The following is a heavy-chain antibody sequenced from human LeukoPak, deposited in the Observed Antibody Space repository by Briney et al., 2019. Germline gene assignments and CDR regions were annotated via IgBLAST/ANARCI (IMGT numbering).Heavy chain of an antibody. V-gene: IGHV3-9*01. Sequence: GGSLRLSCAASGFTFDDYAMHWVRQAPGKGPEWVSGISWNGGTLDYADSVKGRFTISRDNAKKSLYLQMNSLRAEDTALYYCAKDTNYGSANFDAFDMWGQGTMVTVSS. CDR3: AKDTNYGSANFDAFDM. D-gene: IGHD3-10*01. CDR1: GFTFDDYA. J-gene: IGHJ3*02. CDR2: ISWNGGTL.